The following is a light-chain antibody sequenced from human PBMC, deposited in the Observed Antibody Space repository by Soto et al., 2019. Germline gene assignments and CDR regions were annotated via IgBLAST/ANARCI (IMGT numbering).Light chain of an antibody. CDR1: QGISSY. CDR2: AAS. CDR3: QQYYSYLRT. Sequence: AIRMTQSPSSFSASTGDRVTITCRASQGISSYLAWYQQKPGKAPKLLIYAASTLQSGVPSRFSGSGSGTDFTLTISCLQSEDFGTYYCQQYYSYLRTFGQGTKVDIK. J-gene: IGKJ1*01. V-gene: IGKV1-8*01.